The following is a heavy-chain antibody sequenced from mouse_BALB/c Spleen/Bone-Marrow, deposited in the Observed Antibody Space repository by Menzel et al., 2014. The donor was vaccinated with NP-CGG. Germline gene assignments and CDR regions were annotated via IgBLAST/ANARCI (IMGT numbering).Heavy chain of an antibody. D-gene: IGHD2-10*01. J-gene: IGHJ2*01. CDR2: IDPNSGYT. CDR3: ARRVPYHFDY. CDR1: GYSLTSYT. Sequence: QVQLQQSAAELARPGASVKMSCKASGYSLTSYTMHWVKQRPGQGLKWIGYIDPNSGYTEYNQKFKDRTTLTADKSSSTAYSHLTSLTSEDSAVYYCARRVPYHFDYWGQGTTLTVSS. V-gene: IGHV1-4*02.